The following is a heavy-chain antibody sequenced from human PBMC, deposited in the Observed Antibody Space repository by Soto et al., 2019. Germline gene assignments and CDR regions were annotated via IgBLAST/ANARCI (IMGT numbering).Heavy chain of an antibody. Sequence: EVQLLESGGGLVQPGGSLRLSCAASGITISNYPMSWVRQAPGKGLDWVSCIRGSGGRTYYADSAKGRFTISKDNSKNSLSLQLDSLGVEDTAVYFCVKDDGGYPSTAPHWGQGTLVTVSS. V-gene: IGHV3-23*01. J-gene: IGHJ4*02. D-gene: IGHD3-22*01. CDR2: IRGSGGRT. CDR3: VKDDGGYPSTAPH. CDR1: GITISNYP.